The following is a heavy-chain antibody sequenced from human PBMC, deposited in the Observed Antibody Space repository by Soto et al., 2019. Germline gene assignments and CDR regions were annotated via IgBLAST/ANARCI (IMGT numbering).Heavy chain of an antibody. J-gene: IGHJ3*02. CDR3: ARGRIAAAEGRVGAFDI. CDR1: GFTVSSNY. Sequence: PGGSLRLSCAASGFTVSSNYMSWVRQAPGKGLEWVSVIYSGGSTYYADSVKGRFAISRDNSKNTLYLQMNSLRAEDTAVYYCARGRIAAAEGRVGAFDIWGQGTMVTVSS. CDR2: IYSGGST. D-gene: IGHD6-13*01. V-gene: IGHV3-53*01.